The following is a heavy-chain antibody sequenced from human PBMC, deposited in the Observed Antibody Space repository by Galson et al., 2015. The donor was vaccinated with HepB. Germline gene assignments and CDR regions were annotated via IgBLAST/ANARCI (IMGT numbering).Heavy chain of an antibody. CDR3: ARGPQYGDYVYSGVYFDY. Sequence: SLRLSCAASGFSVSSNYMNWVRQAPGKGLEWVSFIYGGGRTYYGDSVKGRFTISRDNSKNTVYLQMNSLRADDTAVYYCARGPQYGDYVYSGVYFDYWGQGTLVTVSS. CDR2: IYGGGRT. J-gene: IGHJ4*02. D-gene: IGHD2-21*02. V-gene: IGHV3-53*01. CDR1: GFSVSSNY.